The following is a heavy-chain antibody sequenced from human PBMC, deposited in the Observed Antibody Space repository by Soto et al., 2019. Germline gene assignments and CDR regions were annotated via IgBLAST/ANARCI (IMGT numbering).Heavy chain of an antibody. J-gene: IGHJ6*03. V-gene: IGHV5-51*01. D-gene: IGHD3-16*01. Sequence: LKVSCTASGYTFRLYGIDWLRQMPGKGLEWVGNIYPDDSDTSNKPSFDGRVTVSANKSTNTAYLQSSSLKASDTAIYSLVRHLGSSGMLISWSWGKGSTV. CDR2: IYPDDSDT. CDR1: GYTFRLYG. CDR3: VRHLGSSGMLISWS.